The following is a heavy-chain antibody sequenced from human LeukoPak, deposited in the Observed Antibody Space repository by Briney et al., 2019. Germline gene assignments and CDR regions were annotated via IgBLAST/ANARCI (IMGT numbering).Heavy chain of an antibody. D-gene: IGHD3-22*01. CDR1: GFTFSRSA. CDR3: AKDGLYYDGSEHVYYFDS. V-gene: IGHV3-23*01. CDR2: IIYSGGAT. Sequence: PGGSLRLSCAASGFTFSRSAMTWVPQGPGTGLEFVASIIYSGGATYYADSVKGRFTISRDNSKNTLYLQMNSLRAEATALYYCAKDGLYYDGSEHVYYFDSWGQGTLVTVSS. J-gene: IGHJ4*02.